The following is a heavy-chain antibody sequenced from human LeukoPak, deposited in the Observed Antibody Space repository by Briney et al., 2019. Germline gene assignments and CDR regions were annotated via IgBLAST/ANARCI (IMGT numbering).Heavy chain of an antibody. J-gene: IGHJ5*02. CDR3: ARDLIRNWFDP. V-gene: IGHV3-30*19. D-gene: IGHD2-8*01. CDR1: GFTFSNYG. CDR2: ISYDGSNK. Sequence: PGGSLRLSCAASGFTFSNYGMHWVRQAPGKGLEWVAVISYDGSNKYYADSVKGRFTISRDNSKNTLYLQMNSLRAEDTAVYYCARDLIRNWFDPWGQGTLVTVSS.